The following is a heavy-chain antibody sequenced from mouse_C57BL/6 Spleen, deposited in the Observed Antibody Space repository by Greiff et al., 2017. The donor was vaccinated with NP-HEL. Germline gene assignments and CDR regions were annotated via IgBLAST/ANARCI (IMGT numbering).Heavy chain of an antibody. CDR3: ARRRGYDYFDY. CDR1: GYTFTSYW. D-gene: IGHD2-2*01. CDR2: IDPSDSYT. J-gene: IGHJ2*01. V-gene: IGHV1-50*01. Sequence: QVQLQQPGAELVKPGASVKLSCKASGYTFTSYWMQWVKQRPGQGLEWIGEIDPSDSYTNYNQKFKGKATLTVDTSSSTAYMQLSSLTSEDSAVYYCARRRGYDYFDYWGQGTTLTVSS.